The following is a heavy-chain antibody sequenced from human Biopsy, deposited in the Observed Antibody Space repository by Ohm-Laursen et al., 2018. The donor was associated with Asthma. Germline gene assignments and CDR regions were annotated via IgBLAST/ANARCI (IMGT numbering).Heavy chain of an antibody. D-gene: IGHD3-22*01. CDR3: ARIPRRSGSYFVDY. V-gene: IGHV4-31*03. Sequence: TLSLTCTVSGDSITSGGCCWNWIRQHPGKGLEWIGYIHHSGTSYFNPSLKSRVSFSRDTSKNQFSLGLSSVTAADTAMYYCARIPRRSGSYFVDYWGQGTLVTVPS. CDR2: IHHSGTS. J-gene: IGHJ4*02. CDR1: GDSITSGGCC.